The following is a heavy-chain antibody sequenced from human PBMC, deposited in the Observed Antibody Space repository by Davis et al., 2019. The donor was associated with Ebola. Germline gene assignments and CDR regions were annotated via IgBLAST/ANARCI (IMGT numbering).Heavy chain of an antibody. Sequence: GGSLRLSCAASGFTVSSNYMSWVRQAPGKGLEWVSVIYSGGSTYYADSVKGRFTISRHNSKDTLYLQMNSLRAEDTAVYYCAKLFGSSGWYYFDYWGQGTLVAVSS. CDR3: AKLFGSSGWYYFDY. J-gene: IGHJ4*02. V-gene: IGHV3-53*04. CDR1: GFTVSSNY. CDR2: IYSGGST. D-gene: IGHD6-19*01.